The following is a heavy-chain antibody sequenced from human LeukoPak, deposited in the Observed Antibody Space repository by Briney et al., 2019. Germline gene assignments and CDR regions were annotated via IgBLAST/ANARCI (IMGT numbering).Heavy chain of an antibody. D-gene: IGHD1-14*01. CDR2: IHYDGSNK. Sequence: GGSLRLSCAASGFTFSSYGMHWVRQAPGKGLEWVAFIHYDGSNKYYADSVKGRFTVSRDNSKNTLYLQMNSLRAEDTAVYYCAKDRKSGNFDYWGQGTLVTVSS. CDR3: AKDRKSGNFDY. J-gene: IGHJ4*02. V-gene: IGHV3-30*02. CDR1: GFTFSSYG.